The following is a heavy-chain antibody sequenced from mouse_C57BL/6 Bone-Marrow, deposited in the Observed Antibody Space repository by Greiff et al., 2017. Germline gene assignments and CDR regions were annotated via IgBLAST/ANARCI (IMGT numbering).Heavy chain of an antibody. CDR2: ISYDGSN. V-gene: IGHV3-6*01. J-gene: IGHJ4*01. Sequence: EVQLVESGPGLVKPSQSLSLTCSVTGYSITSGYYWNWIRQFPGNKLEWMGYISYDGSNNYNPSLKNRSSITRDTSKNQFFLKLNSVTTEDTATYYCARGAGRAMDYWGQGTSVTVSS. CDR3: ARGAGRAMDY. D-gene: IGHD3-3*01. CDR1: GYSITSGYY.